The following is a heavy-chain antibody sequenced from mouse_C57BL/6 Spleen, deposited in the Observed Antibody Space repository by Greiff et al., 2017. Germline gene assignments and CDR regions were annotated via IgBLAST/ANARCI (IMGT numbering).Heavy chain of an antibody. CDR3: ASFYDYDEAWFAY. CDR1: GFNIKDYY. V-gene: IGHV14-2*01. Sequence: VQLQQSGAELVKPGASVKLSCTASGFNIKDYYMHWVKQRTEQGLEWIGRIDPEDGETKYDPKFQGKATITADTSSNTAYLQLSSLTSEDTAVYYCASFYDYDEAWFAYWGQGTLVTVSA. J-gene: IGHJ3*01. CDR2: IDPEDGET. D-gene: IGHD2-4*01.